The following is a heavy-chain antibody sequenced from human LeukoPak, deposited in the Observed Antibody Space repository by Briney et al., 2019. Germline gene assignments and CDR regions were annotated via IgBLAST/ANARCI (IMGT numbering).Heavy chain of an antibody. CDR2: ISSSGSTI. V-gene: IGHV3-48*03. Sequence: GGSLRLSCAASGFTFSSYEMNWVRQAPGKGLEWVSYISSSGSTIYYADSVKGRFTISRDNAKNSLYLQMNSLRAEDTAVYYCARDLAVAGKGPGDYWGQGTLVTVSA. J-gene: IGHJ4*02. CDR3: ARDLAVAGKGPGDY. D-gene: IGHD6-19*01. CDR1: GFTFSSYE.